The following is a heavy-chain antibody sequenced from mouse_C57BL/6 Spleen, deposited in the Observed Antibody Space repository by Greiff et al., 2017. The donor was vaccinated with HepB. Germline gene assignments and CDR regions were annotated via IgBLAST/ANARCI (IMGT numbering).Heavy chain of an antibody. J-gene: IGHJ4*01. Sequence: VQLQQSGPELVKPGASVKISCKASGYTFTDYYMNWVKQSHGKSLEWIGDINPNNGGTSYNQKFKGKATLTVDKSSSTAYMELRSLTSEDSAVYYCARKLRLRDAMDYWGQGTSVTVSS. CDR2: INPNNGGT. CDR3: ARKLRLRDAMDY. CDR1: GYTFTDYY. V-gene: IGHV1-26*01. D-gene: IGHD3-2*02.